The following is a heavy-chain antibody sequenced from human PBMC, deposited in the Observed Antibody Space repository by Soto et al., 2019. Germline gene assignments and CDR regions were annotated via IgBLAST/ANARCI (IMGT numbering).Heavy chain of an antibody. J-gene: IGHJ4*02. Sequence: QVQLVQSGAEVKKPGASVKVSCKASGYTFTSYGISWVRQAPGQGLEWRGWISAYNCNTNYAQKLQGRVTMTTDTPXXTADMELRSLRSGDTAVYYCARGSPHSSGQGGVDSWGQGPLVTVSS. CDR3: ARGSPHSSGQGGVDS. D-gene: IGHD3-22*01. V-gene: IGHV1-18*01. CDR2: ISAYNCNT. CDR1: GYTFTSYG.